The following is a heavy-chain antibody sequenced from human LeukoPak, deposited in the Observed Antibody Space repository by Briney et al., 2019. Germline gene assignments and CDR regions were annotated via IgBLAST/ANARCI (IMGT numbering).Heavy chain of an antibody. V-gene: IGHV4-59*08. D-gene: IGHD6-13*01. Sequence: SETLSLTCTVSGASISTYYWNWIRQPPGKGLEWIGFIYCSGSTTYNPSLKSRVTILIDTSKNQFSLKLTSVTAADTAVYYCARQQQLPLGGCFAPWGQGTLVTVSS. J-gene: IGHJ5*02. CDR3: ARQQQLPLGGCFAP. CDR1: GASISTYY. CDR2: IYCSGST.